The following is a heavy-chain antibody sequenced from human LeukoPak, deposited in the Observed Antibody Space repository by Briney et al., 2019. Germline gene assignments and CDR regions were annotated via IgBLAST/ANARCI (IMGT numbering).Heavy chain of an antibody. V-gene: IGHV4-34*01. CDR3: ARSYYGSGTEP. Sequence: SETLSLTCTVSGGSISSYYWSWIRQPPGKGLEWIGEINHSGSTNYNPSLKSRVTISVDTSKNQFSLKLSSVTAADTAVYYCARSYYGSGTEPWGQGTLVTVSS. D-gene: IGHD3-10*01. J-gene: IGHJ5*02. CDR1: GGSISSYY. CDR2: INHSGST.